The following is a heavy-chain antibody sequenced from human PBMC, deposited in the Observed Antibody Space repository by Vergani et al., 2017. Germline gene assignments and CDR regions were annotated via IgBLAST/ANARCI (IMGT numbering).Heavy chain of an antibody. CDR3: ARVPPYCSSTSCYTKAFDY. CDR2: IYYSGST. Sequence: QVQLQESGPGLVKPSQTLSLTCTVSGGSISSGGYYWSWIRQPPGKGLEWIGYIYYSGSTYYNPSLKSRVTISVDTSKNQFSRKLSAVTAADTAVYYCARVPPYCSSTSCYTKAFDYWGQGTLVTVSS. V-gene: IGHV4-31*03. J-gene: IGHJ4*02. D-gene: IGHD2-2*02. CDR1: GGSISSGGYY.